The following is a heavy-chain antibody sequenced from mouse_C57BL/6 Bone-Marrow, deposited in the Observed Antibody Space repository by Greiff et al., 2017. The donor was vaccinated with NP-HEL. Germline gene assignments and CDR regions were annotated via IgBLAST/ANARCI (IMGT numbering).Heavy chain of an antibody. CDR1: GFSLSTSGMG. V-gene: IGHV8-12*01. D-gene: IGHD3-2*02. CDR2: IYWDDDK. Sequence: QVTLKVCGPGILQSSQTLSLTCSFSGFSLSTSGMGVSWIRQPSGKGLEWLAHIYWDDDKRYNPSLKSRLTISKDTSRNQVFLKITSVDTADTATYYCARRKVDSSGYVGYFDYWGQGTTLTVSS. CDR3: ARRKVDSSGYVGYFDY. J-gene: IGHJ2*01.